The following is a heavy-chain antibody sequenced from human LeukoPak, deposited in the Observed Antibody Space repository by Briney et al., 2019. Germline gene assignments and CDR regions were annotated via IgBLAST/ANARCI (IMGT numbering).Heavy chain of an antibody. CDR2: IRYDGSEE. J-gene: IGHJ4*02. D-gene: IGHD5-18*01. CDR3: AKGYTYTFDYFDS. Sequence: GGAPRLSFAASGNTFSSYGLPWVRPAPGKGVNRVAFIRYDGSEEYYADSVKGRFTISRDNSKKTLYLQMNSLRAEDTAVYYCAKGYTYTFDYFDSWGQGTLVTVSS. V-gene: IGHV3-30*02. CDR1: GNTFSSYG.